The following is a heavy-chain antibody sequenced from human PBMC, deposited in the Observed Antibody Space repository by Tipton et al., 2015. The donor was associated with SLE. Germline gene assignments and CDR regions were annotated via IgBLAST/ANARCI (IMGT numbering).Heavy chain of an antibody. CDR2: IFHSGGT. J-gene: IGHJ5*02. Sequence: LRLSCAASGFTFSSYSMNWIRQSPGKGLEWIGYIFHSGGTNYNPSLKSRVTILVDTSKNQVSLRLSSVSAADTAIYYCARGPSAAGTYLWGQGTLVTVSS. D-gene: IGHD6-13*01. V-gene: IGHV4-59*01. CDR3: ARGPSAAGTYL. CDR1: GFTFSSYS.